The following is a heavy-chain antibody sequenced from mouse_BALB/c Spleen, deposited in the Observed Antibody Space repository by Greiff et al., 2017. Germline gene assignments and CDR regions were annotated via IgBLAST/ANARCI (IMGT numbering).Heavy chain of an antibody. CDR2: ISSGGSYT. J-gene: IGHJ2*01. CDR1: GFTFSSYT. V-gene: IGHV5-6-4*01. Sequence: EVKLMESGGGLVKPGGSLKLSCAASGFTFSSYTMSWVRQTPEKRLEWVATISSGGSYTYYPDSVKGRFTISRDNAKNTLYLQMSSLKSEDTAMYYCTRDRKVGYYFDYWGQGTTLTVSS. D-gene: IGHD6-1*01. CDR3: TRDRKVGYYFDY.